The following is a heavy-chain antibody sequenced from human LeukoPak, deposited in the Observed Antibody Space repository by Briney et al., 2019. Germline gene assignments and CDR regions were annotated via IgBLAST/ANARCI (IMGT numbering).Heavy chain of an antibody. CDR1: GFTVSSNY. CDR3: ARGGAVAAFDY. CDR2: IYSGGST. D-gene: IGHD6-19*01. Sequence: GGSLRLSCAASGFTVSSNYMSWVRQAPGKGLEWVSVIYSGGSTYYADSVKGRFTISRNNSKNTLYLQMNSLRAEDTAVYYCARGGAVAAFDYWGQGTLVTVSS. V-gene: IGHV3-53*01. J-gene: IGHJ4*02.